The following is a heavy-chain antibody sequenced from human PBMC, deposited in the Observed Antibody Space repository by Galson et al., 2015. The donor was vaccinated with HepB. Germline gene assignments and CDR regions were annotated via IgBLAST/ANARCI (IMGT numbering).Heavy chain of an antibody. D-gene: IGHD3-10*01. Sequence: SLRLSCAASGFTFSSYSMNWVRQAPGKGLEWVSYISSSSSTIYYADSVKGRFTISRDNAKNSLYLQMNSLRTEDTAVYYCARGGDYYGSGSSAEIDYWGQGTLVTVSS. J-gene: IGHJ4*02. CDR3: ARGGDYYGSGSSAEIDY. CDR1: GFTFSSYS. V-gene: IGHV3-48*01. CDR2: ISSSSSTI.